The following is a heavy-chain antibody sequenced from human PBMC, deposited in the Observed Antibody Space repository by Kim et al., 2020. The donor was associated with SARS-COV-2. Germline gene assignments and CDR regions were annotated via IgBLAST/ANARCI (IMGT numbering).Heavy chain of an antibody. J-gene: IGHJ6*02. Sequence: ASVKVSCKASGYTFTSYYMHWVRQAPGQGLEWMGIINPSGGSTSYAQKFQGRVTMTRDTSTSTVYMELSSLRSEDTAVYYCARGKGLDSSSWEPHYGMDVWGQGTTVTVSS. D-gene: IGHD6-13*01. CDR3: ARGKGLDSSSWEPHYGMDV. CDR2: INPSGGST. V-gene: IGHV1-46*01. CDR1: GYTFTSYY.